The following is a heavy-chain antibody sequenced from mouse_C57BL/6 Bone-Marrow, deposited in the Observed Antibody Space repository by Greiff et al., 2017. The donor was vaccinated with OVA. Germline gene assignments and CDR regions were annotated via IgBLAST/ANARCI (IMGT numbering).Heavy chain of an antibody. D-gene: IGHD2-2*01. J-gene: IGHJ2*01. CDR3: ARGGRLRFFDY. CDR2: INYDGSST. Sequence: EVKLMESEGGLVQPGSSMKLSCTASGFTFSDYYMAWVRQVPEKGLEWVANINYDGSSTYYLDSLKSRFIISRDHAKNILYLQMISLKSEDTATDYCARGGRLRFFDYWGQGTTLTVSS. CDR1: GFTFSDYY. V-gene: IGHV5-16*01.